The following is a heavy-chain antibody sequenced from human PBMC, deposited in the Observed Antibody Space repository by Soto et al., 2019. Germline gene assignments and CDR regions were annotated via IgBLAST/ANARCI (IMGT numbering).Heavy chain of an antibody. Sequence: EEQLVESGGDLVQPVGSLRLSCAASGFTVSNNYMSWVRQAPGKGLEWVSLIYSGGSTYYADSVKGRFTISRDSSKNTLYLQMNSLRAEDTAMYYCAAYSHKGYWGQGTLVTVSS. V-gene: IGHV3-66*01. CDR2: IYSGGST. J-gene: IGHJ4*02. CDR3: AAYSHKGY. CDR1: GFTVSNNY. D-gene: IGHD3-16*01.